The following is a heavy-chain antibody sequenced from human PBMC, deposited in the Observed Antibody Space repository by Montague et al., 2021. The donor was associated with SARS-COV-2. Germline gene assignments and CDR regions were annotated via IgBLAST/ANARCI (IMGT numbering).Heavy chain of an antibody. CDR2: INHSGST. CDR1: GGSFSGYY. V-gene: IGHV4-34*01. J-gene: IGHJ6*02. Sequence: SETLSLTCAVYGGSFSGYYWGWIRQPPGKGLEWIGEINHSGSTNYNPSLKGRVTISVDTSKNQFSLKLSSVTAADTAVYYCARGRRILLWFGELLSGGDYYGMDVWGQGTTVTVSS. CDR3: ARGRRILLWFGELLSGGDYYGMDV. D-gene: IGHD3-10*01.